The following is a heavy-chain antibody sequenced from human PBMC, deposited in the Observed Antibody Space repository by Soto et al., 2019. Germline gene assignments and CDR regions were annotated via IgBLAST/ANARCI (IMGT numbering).Heavy chain of an antibody. CDR3: TRPQNPISAAGMGL. CDR1: GFTFNTYW. CDR2: INSDGSTI. V-gene: IGHV3-74*01. D-gene: IGHD6-13*01. J-gene: IGHJ4*02. Sequence: PGGSLRLSCAASGFTFNTYWMHWVRQVPGRGPVWVSRINSDGSTINYADSVKGRFTISRDNAKNTLYLQMNSLRAEDTAVYYCTRPQNPISAAGMGLWGQGTQVTVSS.